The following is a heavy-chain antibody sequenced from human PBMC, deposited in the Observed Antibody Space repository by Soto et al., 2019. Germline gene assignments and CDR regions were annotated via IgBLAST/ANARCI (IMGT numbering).Heavy chain of an antibody. CDR1: GGSISAYY. Sequence: QVQLQESGPGLVKPSEPLSLTCNVSGGSISAYYLMWIRQPPRKGLEWIGYISYSGTTNYSPSLANRVTISIDTSKKQLALRFSSVTTADTAVYYCARSGYDYWSGRVRSADYWGQGTLVTVSS. CDR2: ISYSGTT. V-gene: IGHV4-59*01. D-gene: IGHD3-3*01. CDR3: ARSGYDYWSGRVRSADY. J-gene: IGHJ4*02.